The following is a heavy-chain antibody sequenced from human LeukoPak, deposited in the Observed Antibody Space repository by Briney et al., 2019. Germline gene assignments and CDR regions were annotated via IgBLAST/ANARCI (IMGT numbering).Heavy chain of an antibody. CDR2: ISSSSSYI. V-gene: IGHV3-21*04. CDR3: AKYGITMIVVAGPGAAFDI. D-gene: IGHD3-22*01. Sequence: PGGSLRLSCAASGFTFSSYSMNWVRQAPGKGLEWVSSISSSSSYIYYADSVKGRFTISRDNSKNTLYLQMNSLRAEDTAVYYCAKYGITMIVVAGPGAAFDIWGQGTMVTVSS. J-gene: IGHJ3*02. CDR1: GFTFSSYS.